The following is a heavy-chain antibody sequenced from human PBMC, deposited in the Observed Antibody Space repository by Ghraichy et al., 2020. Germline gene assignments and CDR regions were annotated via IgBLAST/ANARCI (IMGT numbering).Heavy chain of an antibody. D-gene: IGHD1-26*01. Sequence: GGSLRLSCAASGFTFSSYSMNWVRQAPGKGLEWVSSISSSSSYIYYADSVKGRFTISRDNAKNSLYLQMNSLRAEDTAVYYCARERGGGSPTDYWGQGTLVTVSS. CDR3: ARERGGGSPTDY. V-gene: IGHV3-21*01. CDR2: ISSSSSYI. CDR1: GFTFSSYS. J-gene: IGHJ4*02.